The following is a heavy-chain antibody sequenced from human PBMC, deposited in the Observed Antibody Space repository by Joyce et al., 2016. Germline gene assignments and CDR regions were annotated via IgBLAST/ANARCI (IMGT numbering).Heavy chain of an antibody. Sequence: QVQLVQSGAEVKKPGASVKVSCKASGYTFPSYGITWVRQAPGQGLELMGWINTYKGNTNFAQRLQGRVTMTTYTSTSTAYMELRSLRSDDTAVYYCARDRDMVTFGGVIVTPGYWGQGTLVTVST. CDR3: ARDRDMVTFGGVIVTPGY. J-gene: IGHJ4*02. CDR1: GYTFPSYG. CDR2: INTYKGNT. V-gene: IGHV1-18*04. D-gene: IGHD3-16*02.